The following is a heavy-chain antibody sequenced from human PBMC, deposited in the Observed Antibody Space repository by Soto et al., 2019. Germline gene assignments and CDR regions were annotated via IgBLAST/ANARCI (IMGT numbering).Heavy chain of an antibody. D-gene: IGHD3-22*01. CDR2: IWYDGSNK. V-gene: IGHV3-33*01. J-gene: IGHJ4*02. Sequence: QVLLVESGGGVVQPGTSLRLSCAASGFMFNTYGMHWVRQAPGKGLEWVAGIWYDGSNKYYADSVKGRFTISRDNSKNTLFLQMNSLRAEDTAVYYCARLGYYFDSTTSVGKYWGQGTLVTVSS. CDR1: GFMFNTYG. CDR3: ARLGYYFDSTTSVGKY.